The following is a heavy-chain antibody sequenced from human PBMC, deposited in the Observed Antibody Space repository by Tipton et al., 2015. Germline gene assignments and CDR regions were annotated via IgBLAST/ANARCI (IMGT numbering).Heavy chain of an antibody. Sequence: TLSLTCTVSGVSVSSASYYWSWIRQPPGKGLEWIAYVYYSGSTNYNPSLKSRVTMSVDTSKNQFSLHLSSVTAADTAVYYCARNHDFWTGYFYYWGQGTLVTVSS. CDR1: GVSVSSASYY. D-gene: IGHD3/OR15-3a*01. J-gene: IGHJ4*02. V-gene: IGHV4-61*01. CDR2: VYYSGST. CDR3: ARNHDFWTGYFYY.